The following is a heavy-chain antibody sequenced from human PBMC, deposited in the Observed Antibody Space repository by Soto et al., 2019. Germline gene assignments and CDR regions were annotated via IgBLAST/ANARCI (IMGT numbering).Heavy chain of an antibody. CDR3: ARGEPTYYYDSSGSRSDY. V-gene: IGHV3-48*03. D-gene: IGHD3-22*01. J-gene: IGHJ4*02. CDR1: GFTFSSYE. Sequence: PGGSLRLSCAASGFTFSSYEMNWVRQAPGKGLEWVSYISSSGSTIYYADSVKGRSTISRDNAKNSLYLQMNSLRAEDTAVYYCARGEPTYYYDSSGSRSDYWGQGTLVTVSS. CDR2: ISSSGSTI.